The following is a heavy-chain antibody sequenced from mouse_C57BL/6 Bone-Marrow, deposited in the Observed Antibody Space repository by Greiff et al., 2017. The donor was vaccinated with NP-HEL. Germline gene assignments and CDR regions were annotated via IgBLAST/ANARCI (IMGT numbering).Heavy chain of an antibody. V-gene: IGHV1-76*01. J-gene: IGHJ2*01. CDR1: GYTFTDYY. D-gene: IGHD2-2*01. CDR2: IYPGSGNT. Sequence: QVQLQQSGAELVRPGASVTLSCKASGYTFTDYYINWVQQRPGQGLEWIARIYPGSGNTYYTEKFKGKATLTAEKSSSTAYMQLSSLTSEDSTVYFCARLLWLRRGYYFDYWGQGTTLTVSS. CDR3: ARLLWLRRGYYFDY.